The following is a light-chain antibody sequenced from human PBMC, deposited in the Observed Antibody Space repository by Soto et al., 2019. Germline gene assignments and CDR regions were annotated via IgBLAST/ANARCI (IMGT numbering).Light chain of an antibody. Sequence: DIQMTQSPSSVSASLGDRVTITCRASQDINSWLTWYQQTPGKAPKVLIYIASRLQSGVPSRFSGRGSGTDFSLTISNLQPEDFATYYCQQAASFPITFGQGTRLEIK. J-gene: IGKJ5*01. CDR1: QDINSW. V-gene: IGKV1-12*01. CDR3: QQAASFPIT. CDR2: IAS.